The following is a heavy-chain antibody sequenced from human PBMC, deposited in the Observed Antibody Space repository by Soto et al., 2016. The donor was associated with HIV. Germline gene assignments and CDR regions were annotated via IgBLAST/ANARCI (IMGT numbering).Heavy chain of an antibody. CDR1: GFTVSSNY. D-gene: IGHD6-6*01. Sequence: EVQLVESGGGLVQPGGSLRLSCAASGFTVSSNYMSWVRQAPGKGLEWVSVIYSGGSTYYADSVKGRFTISRDNSKNTLYLQMNSLRAEDTAVYYCARGVSSFQAYYYYMDVWGKGTTVTVSS. CDR3: ARGVSSFQAYYYYMDV. CDR2: IYSGGST. V-gene: IGHV3-53*01. J-gene: IGHJ6*03.